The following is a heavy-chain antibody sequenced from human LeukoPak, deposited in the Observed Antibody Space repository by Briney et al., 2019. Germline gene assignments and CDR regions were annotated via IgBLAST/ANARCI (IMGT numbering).Heavy chain of an antibody. D-gene: IGHD5-12*01. V-gene: IGHV3-48*01. CDR1: GFTFSSYW. CDR2: IGSGSQNI. J-gene: IGHJ4*02. Sequence: PGGSLRLSCAASGFTFSSYWMHWVRQAPGKGLEWVSYIGSGSQNIYYADSVKGRFSISRDNAKKTLFLQMNSLRAEDTAVYYCARDLGYSGYVMSYGGQGTLVTVSS. CDR3: ARDLGYSGYVMSY.